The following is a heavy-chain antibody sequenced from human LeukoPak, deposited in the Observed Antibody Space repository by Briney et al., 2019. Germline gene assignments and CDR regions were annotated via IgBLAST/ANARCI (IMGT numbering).Heavy chain of an antibody. J-gene: IGHJ2*01. CDR2: IYHSGVT. CDR1: GGSISGYY. D-gene: IGHD5-12*01. V-gene: IGHV4-59*01. Sequence: PSETLSLTCAVSGGSISGYYWSWLRQPPGKGLEWIGDIYHSGVTDYNPSFRSGLTISVDTSTNQFSLQLTSATAANTAMYHCATDQRCSRSDVGFDQRYFELWGRGNLFTVS. CDR3: ATDQRCSRSDVGFDQRYFEL.